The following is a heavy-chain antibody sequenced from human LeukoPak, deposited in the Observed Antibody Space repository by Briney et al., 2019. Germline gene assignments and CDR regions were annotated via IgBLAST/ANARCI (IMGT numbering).Heavy chain of an antibody. Sequence: GASVKVSCKASGYTFTGYYMHWVRQAPGQGLEWMGWINPNSGGTNYAQKFQGRVTMTRDTSISTAYMELSRLRSDDTAVYYCARDFQRVLRFLEWSNRGNWFDPWGQGTLVTVSS. CDR3: ARDFQRVLRFLEWSNRGNWFDP. V-gene: IGHV1-2*02. D-gene: IGHD3-3*01. CDR1: GYTFTGYY. J-gene: IGHJ5*02. CDR2: INPNSGGT.